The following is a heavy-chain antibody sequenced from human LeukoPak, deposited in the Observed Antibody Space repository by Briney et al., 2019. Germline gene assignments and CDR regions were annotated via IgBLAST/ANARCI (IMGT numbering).Heavy chain of an antibody. D-gene: IGHD2-15*01. CDR1: GYTFTSYG. V-gene: IGHV1-18*01. Sequence: ASVKVSCKASGYTFTSYGISWVRQAPGQGLEWMGWISAYNGNTNYAQKLQGRVTMTTDTSTSTAYMELRSLRSDDTAVYYCARDCSGGSCYYYCGMDVWGQGTTVTVSS. CDR3: ARDCSGGSCYYYCGMDV. CDR2: ISAYNGNT. J-gene: IGHJ6*02.